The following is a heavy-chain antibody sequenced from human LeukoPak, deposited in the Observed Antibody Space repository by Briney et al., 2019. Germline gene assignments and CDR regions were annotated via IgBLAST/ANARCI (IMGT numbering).Heavy chain of an antibody. V-gene: IGHV3-11*01. CDR2: ISSSGSTI. CDR1: GFTFSDYY. D-gene: IGHD1-7*01. Sequence: PGGSLRLSCAASGFTFSDYYMSWIRQAPGKGLEWVSYISSSGSTIYYADSVKGRFTISRDNAKNSLYLQMNSLRAEDTAVYYCARGIDNWNYPPWFDPWGQGTLVTVSS. J-gene: IGHJ5*02. CDR3: ARGIDNWNYPPWFDP.